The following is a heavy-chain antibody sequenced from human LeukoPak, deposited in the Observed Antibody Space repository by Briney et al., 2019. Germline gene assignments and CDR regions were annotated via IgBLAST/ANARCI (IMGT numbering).Heavy chain of an antibody. J-gene: IGHJ4*02. CDR2: ISSSSAYI. CDR3: ARAGNSAYKSGGDY. D-gene: IGHD3-16*01. CDR1: GFTFSSYS. V-gene: IGHV3-21*01. Sequence: GGSLRLSCAASGFTFSSYSMNWVRQAPGKGLEWASSISSSSAYIYYADSMKGRFTISRDNAKSSLFLQTNSLRAEDTAVYYCARAGNSAYKSGGDYWGQGTLVTVSS.